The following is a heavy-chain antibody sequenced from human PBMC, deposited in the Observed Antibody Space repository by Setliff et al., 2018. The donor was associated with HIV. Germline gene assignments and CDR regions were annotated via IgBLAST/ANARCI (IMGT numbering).Heavy chain of an antibody. V-gene: IGHV3-11*05. D-gene: IGHD3-22*01. CDR1: GFTFSDYY. CDR3: ARDYYASSGSFDY. J-gene: IGHJ4*02. CDR2: ISSSSSYT. Sequence: GSLRLSCAASGFTFSDYYMSWIRQAPGKGLEWVSYISSSSSYTNYADSVKGRFTISRDNAKNSLYLQMNSLRAEETAVYYCARDYYASSGSFDYWGQGTLVTVSS.